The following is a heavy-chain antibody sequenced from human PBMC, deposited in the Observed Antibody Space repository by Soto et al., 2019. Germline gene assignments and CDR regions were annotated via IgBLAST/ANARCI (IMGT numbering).Heavy chain of an antibody. CDR3: ARLDKFTSGWS. Sequence: QVQLLESGGGVVQPGRSLRLSCAASGFPFSSYAMHWVRQAPGKGLEWVATISDDGVNEYYADSVRGRFTVSRDNSENTIHLQMNTLRPEDTALFYCARLDKFTSGWSWGQGTLVTVSS. D-gene: IGHD6-19*01. J-gene: IGHJ4*02. V-gene: IGHV3-30-3*01. CDR1: GFPFSSYA. CDR2: ISDDGVNE.